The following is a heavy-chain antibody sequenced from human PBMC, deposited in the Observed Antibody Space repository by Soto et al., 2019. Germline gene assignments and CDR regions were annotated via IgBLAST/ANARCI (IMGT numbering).Heavy chain of an antibody. CDR2: IKFDGSEE. Sequence: PGGSLRLSCAASGFTFSDYWMSWVRQAPGKGPEWVANIKFDGSEEQYVDSVKGRFSISRDNSRNSLFLQMNSLRAGDTAVYYCVKDGGYCSSTTCYSPRNHYFDSWGQGTLVTVSS. V-gene: IGHV3-7*03. D-gene: IGHD2-2*01. CDR1: GFTFSDYW. CDR3: VKDGGYCSSTTCYSPRNHYFDS. J-gene: IGHJ4*02.